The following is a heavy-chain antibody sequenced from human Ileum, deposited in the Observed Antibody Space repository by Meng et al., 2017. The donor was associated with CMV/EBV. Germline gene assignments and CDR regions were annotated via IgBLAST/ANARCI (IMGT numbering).Heavy chain of an antibody. CDR3: ARGPGGFGDFNFDY. CDR1: GDSINSFY. CDR2: IYHGGST. J-gene: IGHJ4*02. V-gene: IGHV4-4*07. Sequence: GPLQESGPGSVQPSETLSPTCTGSGDSINSFYWSWIRQPAGKALEWIGRIYHGGSTNYNPSLKSRVTLSVDTSKNQFSMRLTSVTAADTAVYYCARGPGGFGDFNFDYWGQGTLVTVSS. D-gene: IGHD3-16*01.